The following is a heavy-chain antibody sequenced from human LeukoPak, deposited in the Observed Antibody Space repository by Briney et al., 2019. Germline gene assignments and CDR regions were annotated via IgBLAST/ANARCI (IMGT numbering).Heavy chain of an antibody. CDR3: ARDHPHDYDSSGYPIP. Sequence: ASVKVSCKASGYTFTSYGISWVRQAPGQGLEWMGWISAYNGNTNYAQKLQGRVTMTTDTSTSTAYMELRSLRSDDTAVYYCARDHPHDYDSSGYPIPWGQGTLVTVSS. V-gene: IGHV1-18*01. J-gene: IGHJ4*02. CDR2: ISAYNGNT. CDR1: GYTFTSYG. D-gene: IGHD3-22*01.